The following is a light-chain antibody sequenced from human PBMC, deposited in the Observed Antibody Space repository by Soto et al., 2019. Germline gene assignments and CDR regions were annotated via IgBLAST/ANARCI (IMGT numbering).Light chain of an antibody. Sequence: QSALTQPASVSGSPGQSITISCTGTSSDVGSYNLVSWYQQHPGKAPKLMIYEGSKRPSGVSDRFSGSKSGNVASLTISWLQAEDEADYYCSSYTSSSTYVFGTGTKLTVL. CDR3: SSYTSSSTYV. CDR1: SSDVGSYNL. CDR2: EGS. V-gene: IGLV2-14*02. J-gene: IGLJ1*01.